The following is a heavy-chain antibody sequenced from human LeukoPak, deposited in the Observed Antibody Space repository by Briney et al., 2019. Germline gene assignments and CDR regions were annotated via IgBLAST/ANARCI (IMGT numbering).Heavy chain of an antibody. CDR1: GFTFSSYG. CDR3: ASSGGSGQLWTSYYYGMDI. V-gene: IGHV3-30*03. D-gene: IGHD5-18*01. Sequence: PGRSLRLSCAASGFTFSSYGMHWVRQAPGKGLEWVAVISYDGSNKYYADSVKGRFTISRDNSKNTLYLQMNSLRAEDTAVYYCASSGGSGQLWTSYYYGMDIWGQGTTVTVSS. J-gene: IGHJ6*02. CDR2: ISYDGSNK.